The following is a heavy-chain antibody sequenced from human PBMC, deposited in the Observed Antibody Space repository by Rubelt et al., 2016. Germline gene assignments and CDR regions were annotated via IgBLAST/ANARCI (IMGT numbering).Heavy chain of an antibody. CDR3: AIYDFWSGYYLDY. CDR2: IDPSDSYT. CDR1: GYSFTSYW. V-gene: IGHV5-10-1*03. J-gene: IGHJ4*02. D-gene: IGHD3-3*01. Sequence: EVQLVQSGAEVKKPGESLRISCKGSGYSFTSYWISWVRQMPGKGLEWMGRIDPSDSYTNYSPSSQGNVTISADKSISTAYLQWSSLKASDTAMYYCAIYDFWSGYYLDYWGQGTLVTVSS.